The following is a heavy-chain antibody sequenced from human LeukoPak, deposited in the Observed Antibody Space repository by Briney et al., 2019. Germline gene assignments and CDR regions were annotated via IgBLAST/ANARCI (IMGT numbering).Heavy chain of an antibody. D-gene: IGHD6-19*01. CDR1: GGSISSYY. CDR2: IYYSGST. Sequence: IPSETLSLTCTVSGGSISSYYWSWIRQPPGKGLEWIGYIYYSGSTNYNPSLKSRVTISVDTSKNQFSLKLSSVTAADTAVYYCARADGYSSSGPFDYWGQGTLVTVSS. CDR3: ARADGYSSSGPFDY. V-gene: IGHV4-59*01. J-gene: IGHJ4*02.